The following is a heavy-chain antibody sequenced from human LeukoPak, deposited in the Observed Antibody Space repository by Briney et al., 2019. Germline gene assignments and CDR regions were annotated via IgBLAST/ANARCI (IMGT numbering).Heavy chain of an antibody. CDR2: IEPAGSAT. CDR3: GRFGYVSAVDT. V-gene: IGHV3-7*01. J-gene: IGHJ5*02. CDR1: GFAFSSYW. D-gene: IGHD2-15*01. Sequence: GGSLRLSCGASGFAFSSYWMTWLRQAPGKGLEFVANIEPAGSATYYADSVKGRFTVSRDNTKNLLYLQMNSLTAEDSAVYHCGRFGYVSAVDTWGQGALVTVSS.